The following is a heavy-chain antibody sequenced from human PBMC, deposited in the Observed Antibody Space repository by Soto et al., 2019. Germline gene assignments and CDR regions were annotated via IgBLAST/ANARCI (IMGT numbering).Heavy chain of an antibody. CDR3: ARGPVYYYDSSGYFPDY. CDR1: GFTFSSYG. D-gene: IGHD3-22*01. Sequence: QVQLVESGGGVVQPGRSLRLSCAASGFTFSSYGMHWVRQAPGKGLEWVAVIWYDGSNKYYADSVKGRFTISRDNSKNTLYLQMNSLRAEDTAVYYCARGPVYYYDSSGYFPDYWGQGTLVTVSS. CDR2: IWYDGSNK. J-gene: IGHJ4*02. V-gene: IGHV3-33*01.